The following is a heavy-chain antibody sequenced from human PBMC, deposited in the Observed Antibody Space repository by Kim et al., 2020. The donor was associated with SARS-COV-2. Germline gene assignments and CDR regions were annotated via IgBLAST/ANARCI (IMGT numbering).Heavy chain of an antibody. V-gene: IGHV1-69*13. CDR1: GGTFSSYA. CDR3: ARGGDIVVVPAAWGD. Sequence: SVKVSCKASGGTFSSYAISWVRQAPGQGLEWMGGIIPIFGTANYAQKFQGRVTITADESTSTAYMELSSLRSEDTAVYYCARGGDIVVVPAAWGDWGQGTLVTVSS. J-gene: IGHJ4*02. D-gene: IGHD2-2*01. CDR2: IIPIFGTA.